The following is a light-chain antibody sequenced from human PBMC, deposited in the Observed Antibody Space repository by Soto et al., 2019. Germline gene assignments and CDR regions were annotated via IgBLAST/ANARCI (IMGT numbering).Light chain of an antibody. CDR1: QSISSN. V-gene: IGKV3-15*01. CDR3: QQYNEWPRT. CDR2: DAS. J-gene: IGKJ1*01. Sequence: PLSCWASQSISSNLAWYQQKPGQAPRLLIYDASTRATGIPARFSGSGPGTGFTLTISSLQSEDFAVYFCQQYNEWPRTFGQGTKVEIK.